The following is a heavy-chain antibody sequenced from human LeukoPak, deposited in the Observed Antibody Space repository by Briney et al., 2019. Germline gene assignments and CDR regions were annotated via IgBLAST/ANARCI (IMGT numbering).Heavy chain of an antibody. Sequence: SETLSLTCTVSGGSISSYYWSWIRQPPGKGLEWIGCIYYSGSTNYNPSLKSRVTISVDTSKNQFSLKLSSVTAADTAVYYCARGLSSYYYYYGMDVWGQGTTVTVSS. CDR3: ARGLSSYYYYYGMDV. J-gene: IGHJ6*02. CDR2: IYYSGST. CDR1: GGSISSYY. D-gene: IGHD2-2*01. V-gene: IGHV4-59*01.